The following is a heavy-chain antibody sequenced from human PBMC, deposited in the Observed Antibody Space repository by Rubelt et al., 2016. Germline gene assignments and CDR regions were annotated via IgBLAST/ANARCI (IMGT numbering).Heavy chain of an antibody. CDR1: GGSISSSSYY. CDR3: ARPFYYGSAAYSLNWFDP. Sequence: QLQLQESGPGLVKPSETLSLTCTVSGGSISSSSYYWAWVRQSPGKGLAWIGSINYSGSTYYNPSLKSRVTMSADTSKNQCSGNWSCGTAADMAIYYCARPFYYGSAAYSLNWFDPWGQGTLVIVSS. J-gene: IGHJ5*02. CDR2: INYSGST. V-gene: IGHV4-39*01. D-gene: IGHD3-10*01.